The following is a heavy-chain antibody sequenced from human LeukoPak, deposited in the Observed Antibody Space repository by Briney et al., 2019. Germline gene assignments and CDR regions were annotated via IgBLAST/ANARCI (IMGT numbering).Heavy chain of an antibody. CDR2: ISSSSSYI. V-gene: IGHV3-21*01. CDR1: GFTFSSYS. Sequence: GSLRLSRAASGFTFSSYSMNWVRQAPGKGLEWVSSISSSSSYIYYADSVKGRFTISRDNAKNSLYLQMNSLRAEDTAVYYCARVGIVVVPAAISFDYYYGMDVWGQGTTVTVSS. J-gene: IGHJ6*02. D-gene: IGHD2-2*01. CDR3: ARVGIVVVPAAISFDYYYGMDV.